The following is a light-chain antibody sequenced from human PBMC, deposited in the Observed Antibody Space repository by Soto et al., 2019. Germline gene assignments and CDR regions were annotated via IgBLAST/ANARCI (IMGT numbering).Light chain of an antibody. Sequence: EIVMTQSPATLSVSPRERATLSCRASQSVSSNLAWYHQKPGQAPRLLIYGASTRATGIPARFSGSGSGTEFTLTISSLQSEDFAVYYCQQYNIWPYTFGQGTKLEIK. V-gene: IGKV3-15*01. CDR3: QQYNIWPYT. J-gene: IGKJ2*01. CDR2: GAS. CDR1: QSVSSN.